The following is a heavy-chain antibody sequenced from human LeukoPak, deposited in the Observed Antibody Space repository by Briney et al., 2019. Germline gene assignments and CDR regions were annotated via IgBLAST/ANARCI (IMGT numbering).Heavy chain of an antibody. J-gene: IGHJ5*02. CDR2: ISDYNDNT. V-gene: IGHV1-18*01. CDR1: GYTFSSYG. Sequence: ASVKVSCKASGYTFSSYGISWVRQAPGQGLEWMGWISDYNDNTKYYAQKLQGRVTMTTDTSTSTAYMELRSLRSDDTAVYYSARDTKRSRARWENLGFDPWGQGTLVTVSS. CDR3: ARDTKRSRARWENLGFDP. D-gene: IGHD1-26*01.